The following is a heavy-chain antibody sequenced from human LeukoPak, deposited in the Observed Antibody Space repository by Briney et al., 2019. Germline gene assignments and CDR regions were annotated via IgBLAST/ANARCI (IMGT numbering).Heavy chain of an antibody. D-gene: IGHD3-22*01. CDR1: GFTFSSYE. V-gene: IGHV3-23*01. CDR2: ISGSGGST. CDR3: AKATYYYDSRELDY. J-gene: IGHJ4*02. Sequence: GGSLRLSCAVSGFTFSSYEMNWVRQAPGKGLEWVSAISGSGGSTYYADSVKGRFTISRDNSKNTLYLQMNSLRAEDTAVYYCAKATYYYDSRELDYWGQGTLVTVSS.